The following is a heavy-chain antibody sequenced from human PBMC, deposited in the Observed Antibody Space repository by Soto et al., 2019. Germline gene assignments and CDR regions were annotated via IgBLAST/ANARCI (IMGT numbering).Heavy chain of an antibody. CDR3: ARHHHHSWFDY. D-gene: IGHD2-21*01. V-gene: IGHV4-39*01. CDR2: FDYTGSA. Sequence: PSETLSLTCTVSGGSLSSSSYYGGWVRQAPGTGLEWIGSFDYTGSAHYNPSLNSRVTISVDTSKNQFSLRLTSVTAADSALYYCARHHHHSWFDYWGPGTLVTVSS. CDR1: GGSLSSSSYY. J-gene: IGHJ4*02.